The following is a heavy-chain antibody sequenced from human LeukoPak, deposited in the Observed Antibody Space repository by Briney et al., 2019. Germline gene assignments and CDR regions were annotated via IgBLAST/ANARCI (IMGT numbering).Heavy chain of an antibody. J-gene: IGHJ4*02. CDR2: ISGSGGST. CDR1: GFTFSSYG. D-gene: IGHD5-24*01. Sequence: GGSLRLSCAASGFTFSSYGMHWVRQAPGKGLEWVSAISGSGGSTYYADSVKGRFTISSDDSKNTLYLQMNSLRAEDTAVYYCAVGASQRSDGYRFDYWGQGSLVTVSS. CDR3: AVGASQRSDGYRFDY. V-gene: IGHV3-23*01.